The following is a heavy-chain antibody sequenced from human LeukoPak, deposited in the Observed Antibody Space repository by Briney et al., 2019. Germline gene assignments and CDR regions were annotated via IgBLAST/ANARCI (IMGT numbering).Heavy chain of an antibody. V-gene: IGHV1-18*01. CDR3: AREGILYYHYGMDV. D-gene: IGHD2-15*01. J-gene: IGHJ6*02. CDR2: ISAYNGNT. Sequence: ASVKVSCKASGYTFTSYGISWVRQAPGQGLEWMGWISAYNGNTNYAQKLQGRVTMTTDTSTSTAYMELRSLRSDDTAVYHCAREGILYYHYGMDVWGQGTTVTVSS. CDR1: GYTFTSYG.